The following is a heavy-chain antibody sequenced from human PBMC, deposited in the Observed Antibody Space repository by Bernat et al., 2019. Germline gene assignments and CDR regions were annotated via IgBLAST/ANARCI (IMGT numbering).Heavy chain of an antibody. Sequence: QVQLQESGPGLVKPSQTLSLTCTVSGGSISSGNFYWGWIRQPAGKGPEWIGRIYTSGSTSYNPSLKSRVTISADTSKNQFSLKLSSVTAADTAVYYCAREPPGDWGQGTLVTVSS. V-gene: IGHV4-61*02. CDR2: IYTSGST. CDR1: GGSISSGNFY. J-gene: IGHJ4*02. CDR3: AREPPGD.